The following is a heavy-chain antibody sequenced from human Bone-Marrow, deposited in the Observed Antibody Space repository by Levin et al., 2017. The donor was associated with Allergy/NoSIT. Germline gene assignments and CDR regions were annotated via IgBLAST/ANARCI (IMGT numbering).Heavy chain of an antibody. V-gene: IGHV3-30*18. D-gene: IGHD6-19*01. J-gene: IGHJ4*02. Sequence: GGSLRLSCAASGFTFSSYHMHWVRQAPGKGLEWVAAIPDDGSRKHYADSVKGRFTISRDNSKSTLYLQVNSLKAEDKALYYCAKQSPQDSSGLDYWGQGTLVTVSS. CDR2: IPDDGSRK. CDR1: GFTFSSYH. CDR3: AKQSPQDSSGLDY.